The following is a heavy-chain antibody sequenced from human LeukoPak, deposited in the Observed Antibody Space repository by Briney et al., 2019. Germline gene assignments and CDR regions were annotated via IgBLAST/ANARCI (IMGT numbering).Heavy chain of an antibody. Sequence: GGSLRLSCAASGFTFSSYAMSWVRQAPGKGLEWVSAISCSGGSTYYADSVNGRVTTSRDNSKNTLYLQMNSLRAEDTAVYYCAKDLDWYHHRGQGTLVTVSS. CDR3: AKDLDWYHH. CDR2: ISCSGGST. V-gene: IGHV3-23*01. CDR1: GFTFSSYA. J-gene: IGHJ5*02.